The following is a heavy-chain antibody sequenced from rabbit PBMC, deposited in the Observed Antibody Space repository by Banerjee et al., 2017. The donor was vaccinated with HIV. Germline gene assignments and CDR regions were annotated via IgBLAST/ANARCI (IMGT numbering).Heavy chain of an antibody. J-gene: IGHJ4*01. V-gene: IGHV1S45*01. Sequence: QEQLVESGGGLVKPEGSLKLSCTASGFSFSNKAVMCWVRQAPGKGLEWIACINAVTGKAVYASWVKGRFTMSRTSSTTVTLQMTSLTAADTATYFCARDLVAVIGWNFNLWGQGTLVTVS. CDR3: ARDLVAVIGWNFNL. CDR1: GFSFSNKAV. CDR2: INAVTGKA. D-gene: IGHD1-1*01.